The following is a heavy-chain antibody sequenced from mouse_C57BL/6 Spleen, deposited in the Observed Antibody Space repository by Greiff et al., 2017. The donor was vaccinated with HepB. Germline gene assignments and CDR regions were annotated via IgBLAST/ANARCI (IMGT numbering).Heavy chain of an antibody. CDR3: ARDGGWVDY. J-gene: IGHJ2*01. D-gene: IGHD1-1*02. CDR2: ISDGGSYT. V-gene: IGHV5-4*01. CDR1: GFTFSSYA. Sequence: EVNLVESGGGLVKPGGSLKLSCAASGFTFSSYAMSWVRQTPEKRLEWVATISDGGSYTYYPDNVKGRFTISRDNAKNNLYLQMSHLKSEDTAMYYCARDGGWVDYWGQGTTLTVSS.